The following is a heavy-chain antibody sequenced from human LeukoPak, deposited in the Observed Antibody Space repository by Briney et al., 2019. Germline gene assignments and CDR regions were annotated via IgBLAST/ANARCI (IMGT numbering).Heavy chain of an antibody. CDR3: ARGLGTDAFDI. J-gene: IGHJ3*02. CDR1: GFPFSSYA. CDR2: ISYDGSNK. D-gene: IGHD3-16*01. Sequence: PGGSLRLSCTASGFPFSSYAMHWLRQAPGEGLEGVAVISYDGSNKYYADSVKGRFTISRDNSKNTLYLQMNSLRAEDTGVYYCARGLGTDAFDISGQGAMVSASS. V-gene: IGHV3-30*04.